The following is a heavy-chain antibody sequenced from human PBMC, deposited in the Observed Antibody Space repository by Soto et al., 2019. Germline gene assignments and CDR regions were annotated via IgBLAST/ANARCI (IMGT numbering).Heavy chain of an antibody. J-gene: IGHJ4*02. V-gene: IGHV4-31*03. Sequence: SETLSLTCTVSGGSISSGGYYWSWIRQHPGKGLEWIGYIYYSGSTYYNPSLKSRVTISVDTSKNQFSLKLSSVTAADTAVYYCARGLTYYYGSGSSPDYWGQGTLVTVSS. D-gene: IGHD3-10*01. CDR2: IYYSGST. CDR1: GGSISSGGYY. CDR3: ARGLTYYYGSGSSPDY.